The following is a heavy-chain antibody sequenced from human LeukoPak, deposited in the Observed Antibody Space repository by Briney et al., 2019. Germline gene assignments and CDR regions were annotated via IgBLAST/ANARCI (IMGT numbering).Heavy chain of an antibody. V-gene: IGHV3-49*04. CDR1: GFTFSSYW. D-gene: IGHD3-16*02. J-gene: IGHJ4*02. Sequence: PGGSLRLSCAASGFTFSSYWMSWVRQAPGKGLAWVGFIRSKAYGGTTEYAASVKGRFTISRDDSKSIAYLQMNSLKTEDTAVYYCTRGRGDYVWGSYRLYWGQGTLVTVSS. CDR3: TRGRGDYVWGSYRLY. CDR2: IRSKAYGGTT.